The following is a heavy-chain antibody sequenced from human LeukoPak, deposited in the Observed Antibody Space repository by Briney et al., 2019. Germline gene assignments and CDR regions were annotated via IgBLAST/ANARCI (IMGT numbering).Heavy chain of an antibody. Sequence: GGSLRLSCAASGFTFSSYAMSWVRQAPGKGLEWVSAISPGGATFYADSVKGRFATSRDNSKNTLYLQMNSLRAEDTAVYYCAKVKATEGATRTYDYWGQGTLVTVSS. CDR1: GFTFSSYA. CDR3: AKVKATEGATRTYDY. D-gene: IGHD1-26*01. J-gene: IGHJ4*02. CDR2: ISPGGAT. V-gene: IGHV3-23*01.